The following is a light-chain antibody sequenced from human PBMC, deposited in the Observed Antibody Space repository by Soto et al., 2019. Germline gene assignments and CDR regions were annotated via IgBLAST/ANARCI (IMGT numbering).Light chain of an antibody. J-gene: IGLJ2*01. CDR3: SSYTTCHTLV. V-gene: IGLV2-14*01. CDR2: EIF. Sequence: QSALTQPASVSESPGPSITISRTGTSSDVGASDFVAWYQQHPGKAPELIIYEIFNRPSGVSNRFSGSKSGNTASLTISGLQAEGESDYYCSSYTTCHTLVFGGGTKLTVL. CDR1: SSDVGASDF.